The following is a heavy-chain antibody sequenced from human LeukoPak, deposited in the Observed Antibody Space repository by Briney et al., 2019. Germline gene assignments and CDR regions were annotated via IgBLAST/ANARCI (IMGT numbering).Heavy chain of an antibody. Sequence: GGSLRLSCAASGFTVSSNYMSWVRQAPGKGLEWVSVIYSGGSTYYADSVKGRFTISRDNSKNTLYLQMNSLRAEDTAVYYCARIGTSMVQGAVDAFDIWGQGTMVTVSS. CDR3: ARIGTSMVQGAVDAFDI. J-gene: IGHJ3*02. CDR1: GFTVSSNY. CDR2: IYSGGST. V-gene: IGHV3-53*01. D-gene: IGHD3-10*01.